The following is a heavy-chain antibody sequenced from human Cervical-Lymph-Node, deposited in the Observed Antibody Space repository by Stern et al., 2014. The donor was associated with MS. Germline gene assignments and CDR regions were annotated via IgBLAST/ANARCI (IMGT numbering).Heavy chain of an antibody. CDR1: GYIFTSDD. CDR3: TKAWES. J-gene: IGHJ5*02. D-gene: IGHD1-26*01. Sequence: QVQLLQPGAEVKKPGASVKVSCKTSGYIFTSDDINWVRQAAGQGLEWMGWMNPDSGDTGFAQKFRGRVTLTRDIYTNTAYMEVTNLRSGDPAMLFCTKAWESWGQGTLITVSS. CDR2: MNPDSGDT. V-gene: IGHV1-8*01.